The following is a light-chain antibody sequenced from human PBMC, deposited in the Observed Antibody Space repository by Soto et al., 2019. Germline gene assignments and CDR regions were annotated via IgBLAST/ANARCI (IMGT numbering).Light chain of an antibody. Sequence: EIRLSQCPGTLSLYKGERATLSCRASQRVSSTYLTWYQPKPGQAPRLLIFGASSRATGIPDRFSGSGSGTDFTLTISRLEPEDFGVYYCQQEWTFGQGTKVDI. CDR1: QRVSSTY. V-gene: IGKV3-20*01. CDR3: QQEWT. CDR2: GAS. J-gene: IGKJ1*01.